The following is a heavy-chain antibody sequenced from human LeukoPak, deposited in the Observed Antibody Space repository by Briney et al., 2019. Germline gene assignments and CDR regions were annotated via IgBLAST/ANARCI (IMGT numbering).Heavy chain of an antibody. Sequence: SVKVSCKASGDTFSTYTVTWVRQAPGQGLEWMGGAIPILGTPNYPQKFQGRVTITADKSTTTVSIDLRSLRSDDTAVYYCARVERGGVLVVWGPGTLVIVSS. J-gene: IGHJ4*02. D-gene: IGHD3-16*01. CDR2: AIPILGTP. CDR1: GDTFSTYT. V-gene: IGHV1-69*08. CDR3: ARVERGGVLVV.